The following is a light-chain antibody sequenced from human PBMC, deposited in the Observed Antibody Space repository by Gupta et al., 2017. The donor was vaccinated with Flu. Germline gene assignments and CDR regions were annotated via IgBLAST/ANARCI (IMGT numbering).Light chain of an antibody. CDR3: QSADSSGSYEV. J-gene: IGLJ3*02. Sequence: YQQKTGQAPVLVIYKHTERPSGIPERFSVSTSGTTVTLTISAVQEEDEAAYYCQSADSSGSYEVFGGGTKLTVL. V-gene: IGLV3-25*01. CDR2: KHT.